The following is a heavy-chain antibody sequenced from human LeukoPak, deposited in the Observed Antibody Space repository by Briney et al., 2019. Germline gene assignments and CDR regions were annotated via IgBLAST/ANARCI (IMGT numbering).Heavy chain of an antibody. CDR3: AKSLVSVDSGSYYHYYYMDV. J-gene: IGHJ6*03. CDR1: GFTFSSYG. D-gene: IGHD1-26*01. V-gene: IGHV3-33*06. Sequence: PGGSLRLSCAASGFTFSSYGMHWVRQAPGKGLEGVAIIWSDGTNKYYADSVKGRFTISGDTSKNILYLQMNGLRAEDTAVYYCAKSLVSVDSGSYYHYYYMDVWGKGTTVTVSS. CDR2: IWSDGTNK.